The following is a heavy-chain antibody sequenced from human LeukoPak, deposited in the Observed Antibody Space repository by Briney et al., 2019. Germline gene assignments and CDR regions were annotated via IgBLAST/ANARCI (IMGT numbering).Heavy chain of an antibody. CDR2: IYSGGNT. CDR1: GFTVSSKY. V-gene: IGHV3-53*01. Sequence: GGSLRLSCAASGFTVSSKYVTWVRQAPGKGLEWVSIIYSGGNTYYADSVKGRFSISRDNSKNTLYLQMSSLRVEDTAIYYCAKDRSSTTSCSNYWGRGTLVTVSS. CDR3: AKDRSSTTSCSNY. J-gene: IGHJ4*02. D-gene: IGHD2-2*01.